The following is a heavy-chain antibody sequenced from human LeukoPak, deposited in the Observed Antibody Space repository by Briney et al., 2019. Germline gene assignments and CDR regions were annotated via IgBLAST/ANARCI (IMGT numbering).Heavy chain of an antibody. CDR1: GGTFSSYA. V-gene: IGHV1-69*05. Sequence: ASVTVSCKASGGTFSSYAISWVRQAPGQGLEWMGGIIPIFGTANYAQKFQGRVTITTDESTSTAYMELSSLRSEDTAVYYCARSIVGATTSWFDPWGQGTLVTVSS. J-gene: IGHJ5*02. CDR3: ARSIVGATTSWFDP. D-gene: IGHD1-26*01. CDR2: IIPIFGTA.